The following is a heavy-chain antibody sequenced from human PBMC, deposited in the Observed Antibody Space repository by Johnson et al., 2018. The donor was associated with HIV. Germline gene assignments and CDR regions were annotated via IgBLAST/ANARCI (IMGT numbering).Heavy chain of an antibody. CDR2: ISSSGSTI. CDR3: ARDLDTAMVTCAFDI. V-gene: IGHV3-11*04. CDR1: GFTFSDYY. D-gene: IGHD5-18*01. J-gene: IGHJ3*02. Sequence: QVLLVESGGGLVQPGGSLRLSCAASGFTFSDYYMSWIRQAPGKGLEWVSYISSSGSTIYYADSVKGRFTISRDNSKKTLYLQMNSLRAEDTAVYYCARDLDTAMVTCAFDIWGQGTMVTVSS.